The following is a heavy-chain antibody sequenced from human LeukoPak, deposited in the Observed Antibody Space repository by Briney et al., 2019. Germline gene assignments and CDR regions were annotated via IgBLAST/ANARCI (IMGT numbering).Heavy chain of an antibody. Sequence: GGSLRLSCAASGFTFSDYYMSWIRQAPGKGLEWVPYISSSGSTIYYADSVKGRFTISRDNAKNSLYLQMNSLRAEDTAVYYCARVARLDAFDIWGQGTMVTVSS. CDR2: ISSSGSTI. CDR3: ARVARLDAFDI. J-gene: IGHJ3*02. V-gene: IGHV3-11*01. CDR1: GFTFSDYY.